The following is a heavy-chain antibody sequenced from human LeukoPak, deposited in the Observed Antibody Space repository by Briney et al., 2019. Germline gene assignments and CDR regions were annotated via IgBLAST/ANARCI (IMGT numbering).Heavy chain of an antibody. CDR3: AREGGPIAAAASDAFDI. D-gene: IGHD6-13*01. V-gene: IGHV3-7*01. CDR2: IKQDGSEK. J-gene: IGHJ3*02. CDR1: GFTFSSYW. Sequence: GGSLRLSCAASGFTFSSYWMSWVRQAPGKGLEWVANIKQDGSEKYYVDSVKGRFTISRDNAKNSLYLQMNSLRAEDTAVYYCAREGGPIAAAASDAFDIWGQGTMVTVSS.